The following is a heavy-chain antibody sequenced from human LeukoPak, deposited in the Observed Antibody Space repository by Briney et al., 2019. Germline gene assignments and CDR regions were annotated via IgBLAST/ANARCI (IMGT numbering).Heavy chain of an antibody. J-gene: IGHJ4*02. V-gene: IGHV3-53*01. D-gene: IGHD6-19*01. CDR2: IYNIGST. Sequence: PGGSLRLSCAASGFTFSGYDMNWVRQAPGKGLEWVSIIYNIGSTYYADSVKGRFTISRDNSKNTLYLQMNNLRAEDTAVYYCAAAAVAGSFDYWGQGTLVTVSS. CDR1: GFTFSGYD. CDR3: AAAAVAGSFDY.